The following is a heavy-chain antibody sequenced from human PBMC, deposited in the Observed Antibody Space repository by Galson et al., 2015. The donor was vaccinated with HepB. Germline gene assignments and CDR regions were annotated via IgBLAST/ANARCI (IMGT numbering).Heavy chain of an antibody. Sequence: SLRLSCAASELSVSSTYLNWVRQAPGKGLEWVSAIYSSGNTYYADSVKGRFTISRDNSKNMVYLQMNSLRAEDTAIYFCARDKRGDTFDIWGQGTKVTVSS. CDR2: IYSSGNT. CDR3: ARDKRGDTFDI. J-gene: IGHJ3*02. CDR1: ELSVSSTY. V-gene: IGHV3-53*01.